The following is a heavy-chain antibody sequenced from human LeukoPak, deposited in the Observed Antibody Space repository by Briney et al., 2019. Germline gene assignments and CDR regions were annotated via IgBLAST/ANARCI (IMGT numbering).Heavy chain of an antibody. CDR3: ARGFLSGSHYFDY. D-gene: IGHD1-26*01. V-gene: IGHV4-34*01. J-gene: IGHJ4*02. Sequence: SETLSLTCAVYGGSFSGYYWSWIRQPPGKGLEWIGEINHSGSTNYNPSLKSRVTISVDTSKNQFSLKLSSVTAADTAVYYCARGFLSGSHYFDYWGQGTLVTVPS. CDR2: INHSGST. CDR1: GGSFSGYY.